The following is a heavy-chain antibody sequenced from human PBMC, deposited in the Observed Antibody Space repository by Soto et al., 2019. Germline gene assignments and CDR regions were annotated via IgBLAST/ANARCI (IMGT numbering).Heavy chain of an antibody. Sequence: EVQLLESGGGSVQPGGSLRLSCAASGFTFSSYAMHWVRRPPGKGLELVSSISGSGGTAYYADSVKGRFSISRYSLVNTLYLQMNRLRAEDTAVYYCAKGRGKTWNFDYWGQGTLVTVSP. CDR1: GFTFSSYA. CDR3: AKGRGKTWNFDY. V-gene: IGHV3-23*01. J-gene: IGHJ4*02. D-gene: IGHD3-10*01. CDR2: ISGSGGTA.